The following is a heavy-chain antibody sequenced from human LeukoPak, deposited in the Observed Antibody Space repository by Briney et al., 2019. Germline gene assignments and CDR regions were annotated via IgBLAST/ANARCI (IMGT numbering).Heavy chain of an antibody. CDR1: GSTFSTYS. J-gene: IGHJ4*02. V-gene: IGHV3-21*01. CDR3: ASGPPIDY. Sequence: GGSLRLSCAASGSTFSTYSMNWVRQAPGKGLEWVASISGSSSYIYYADSVKGRFTISRDNAKNSLYLQMNSLRAEDTAVYYCASGPPIDYWGQGTLVTVSS. CDR2: ISGSSSYI.